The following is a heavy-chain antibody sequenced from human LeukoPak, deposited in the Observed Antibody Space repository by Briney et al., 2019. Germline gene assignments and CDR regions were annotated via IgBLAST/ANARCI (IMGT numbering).Heavy chain of an antibody. CDR3: AREAVYYSSGSYHGAFDI. D-gene: IGHD3-10*01. J-gene: IGHJ3*02. V-gene: IGHV4-39*07. CDR2: IYYSGST. CDR1: GGSISSSSYY. Sequence: SETLSLTCTVSGGSISSSSYYWGWIRQPPGKGLEWIGSIYYSGSTYYNPSLKSRVTISVDTSKNQFSLKLSSVTAADTAVYYCAREAVYYSSGSYHGAFDIWGQGTMVTVCS.